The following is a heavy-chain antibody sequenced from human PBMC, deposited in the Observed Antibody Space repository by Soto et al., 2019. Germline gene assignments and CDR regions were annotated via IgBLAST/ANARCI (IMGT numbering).Heavy chain of an antibody. Sequence: ASVKVSCKASGGTFSSYAISWVRQAPGQGLEWMGGIIPIFGTANYAQKFQGRVTITADESTSTAYMELSSLRSEDTAVYYCARDRGVSAVRPSRYDFWSGYYATNLDYWGQGTLVTVSS. V-gene: IGHV1-69*13. CDR1: GGTFSSYA. J-gene: IGHJ4*02. CDR2: IIPIFGTA. CDR3: ARDRGVSAVRPSRYDFWSGYYATNLDY. D-gene: IGHD3-3*01.